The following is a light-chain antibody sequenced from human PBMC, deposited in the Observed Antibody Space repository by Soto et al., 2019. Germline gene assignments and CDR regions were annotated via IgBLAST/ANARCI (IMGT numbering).Light chain of an antibody. CDR1: SSDVGGYNY. CDR2: EVT. V-gene: IGLV2-14*01. CDR3: SSYTSSSTLV. J-gene: IGLJ1*01. Sequence: VLTQPASVSGSPGQSITISCTGTSSDVGGYNYVSWYQQHPGKAPKLMIYEVTNRPSGVSHRFSGSKSGNTASLTISGLQAEDEADYYCSSYTSSSTLVFGTGTKVTV.